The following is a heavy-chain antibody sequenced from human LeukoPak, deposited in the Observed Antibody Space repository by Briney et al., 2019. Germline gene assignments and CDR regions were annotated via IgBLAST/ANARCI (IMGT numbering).Heavy chain of an antibody. CDR3: ARARAYSSSWYYFDY. Sequence: SQTLSLTCMDSLGSIRSGEYYRSWARHPPGEGLECLGHIHHSGITYYSPSLKCRVTFLVDTSKNQFSLKVHSVTAGDTAVYHCARARAYSSSWYYFDYWGQGTLVTVSS. J-gene: IGHJ4*02. D-gene: IGHD6-13*01. CDR2: IHHSGIT. CDR1: LGSIRSGEYY. V-gene: IGHV4-30-4*08.